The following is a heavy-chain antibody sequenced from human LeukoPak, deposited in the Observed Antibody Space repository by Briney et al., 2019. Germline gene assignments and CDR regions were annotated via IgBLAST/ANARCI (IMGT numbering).Heavy chain of an antibody. J-gene: IGHJ4*02. CDR3: ARDTVDYGGPLGDY. CDR2: IKQDGSEK. V-gene: IGHV3-7*01. Sequence: GGSLRLSCAASGFTFSSYWMSWVRQAPGKGLEWVANIKQDGSEKYYVDSVKGRFTISRDNAKNSLYLQMNSLRAEDTAVYYCARDTVDYGGPLGDYWGQGTLVTVSS. D-gene: IGHD4-23*01. CDR1: GFTFSSYW.